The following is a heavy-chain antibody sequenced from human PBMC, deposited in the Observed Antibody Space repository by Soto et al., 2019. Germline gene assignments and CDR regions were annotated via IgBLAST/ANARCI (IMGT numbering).Heavy chain of an antibody. CDR2: IDHSGTT. CDR1: GDSIRNYY. CDR3: ARGFIYDFWSGYFSVYYFAY. Sequence: PSETLSLTCTVSGDSIRNYYWSWIRQPPGKGLEWIGYIDHSGTTNYNPFLQSRLTISVDTSKNQFSLKLNSVTAADTAVYYCARGFIYDFWSGYFSVYYFAYWSQGTLVTVSS. V-gene: IGHV4-59*01. J-gene: IGHJ4*02. D-gene: IGHD3-3*01.